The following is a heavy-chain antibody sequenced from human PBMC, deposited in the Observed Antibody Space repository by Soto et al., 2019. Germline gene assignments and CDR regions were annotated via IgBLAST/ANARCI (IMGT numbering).Heavy chain of an antibody. V-gene: IGHV3-15*07. CDR2: IKSKTDGGTP. J-gene: IGHJ4*01. CDR1: GFTFSNAW. D-gene: IGHD3-22*01. CDR3: TTDSYSSIIVVRFDY. Sequence: PGGSLRLSCAASGFTFSNAWINWVRQAPGKGLEWVGRIKSKTDGGTPDYAAPVKGRFAISRDDSKNMVYLQMNSLETEDTGIYYCTTDSYSSIIVVRFDYWGHGALVTV.